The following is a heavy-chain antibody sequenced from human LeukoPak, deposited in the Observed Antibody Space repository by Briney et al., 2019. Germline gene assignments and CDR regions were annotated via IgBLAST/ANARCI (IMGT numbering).Heavy chain of an antibody. CDR3: AREIGEGRNRHFDY. CDR2: INPNSGGT. J-gene: IGHJ4*02. Sequence: ASVKVSCKASGYTFTGYYIHWVRQAPGQRLEWVGWINPNSGGTNYAQKFQGRVTMTRDMSISTAYMELSRLTSDDTAVYYCAREIGEGRNRHFDYWGQGTLVTVSS. CDR1: GYTFTGYY. V-gene: IGHV1-2*02. D-gene: IGHD3-10*01.